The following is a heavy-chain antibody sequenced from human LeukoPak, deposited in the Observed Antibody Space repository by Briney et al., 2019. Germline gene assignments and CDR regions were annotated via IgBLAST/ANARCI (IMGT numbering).Heavy chain of an antibody. V-gene: IGHV3-23*01. D-gene: IGHD3-9*01. J-gene: IGHJ4*02. CDR2: ISGNGGST. CDR3: AAGDILTGSGSYFDF. Sequence: GGSLRLSCAASSFTFSSYAMSWVRQAPGKGLDWVSAISGNGGSTYYADSVKGRFTISRDNSTNTLYLQMNSLRVEDTAVYYCAAGDILTGSGSYFDFWGQGTLVTVSS. CDR1: SFTFSSYA.